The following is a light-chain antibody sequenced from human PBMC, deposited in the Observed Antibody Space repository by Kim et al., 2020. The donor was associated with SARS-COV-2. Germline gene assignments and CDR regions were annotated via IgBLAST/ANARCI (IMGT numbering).Light chain of an antibody. Sequence: QLVLTQPASVSGSPGQSISISCTGTSSNIGSYNYVSWHQQHPGKAPKLMIYDVNKRPSGISSRFSGSKSGSTASLTISGLQAEDEADYYCSSFTTRSTLVFGGGTQLTVL. J-gene: IGLJ3*02. CDR3: SSFTTRSTLV. CDR1: SSNIGSYNY. V-gene: IGLV2-14*03. CDR2: DVN.